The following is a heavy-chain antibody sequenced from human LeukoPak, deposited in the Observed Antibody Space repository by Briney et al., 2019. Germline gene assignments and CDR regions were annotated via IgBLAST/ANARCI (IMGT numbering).Heavy chain of an antibody. CDR2: INPGGGST. D-gene: IGHD3-3*01. J-gene: IGHJ5*02. V-gene: IGHV1-46*01. Sequence: ASVKVSCKASGYTFTSYYMHWVRQAPGQGLEWMGIINPGGGSTSYARKFQGRVTMTRDTSTSTVYMELSSLRSEDTAVYYCARDPTVITSSRITIFGVAKSPHNWFDPWGQGTLVTVSS. CDR3: ARDPTVITSSRITIFGVAKSPHNWFDP. CDR1: GYTFTSYY.